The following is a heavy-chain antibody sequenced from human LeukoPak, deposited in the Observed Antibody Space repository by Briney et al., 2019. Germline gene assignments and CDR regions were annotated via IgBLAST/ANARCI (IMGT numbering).Heavy chain of an antibody. Sequence: ASVKVSCKASGYTFTGYYMHWVRQAPGQGLEWMGWINPNSGGTNYAQKFQGRVTMTRDTPISTAYMELSRLRSDDTAVYYCARGGVVVPAAMYNWFDPWGQGTLVTVSS. V-gene: IGHV1-2*02. CDR2: INPNSGGT. CDR3: ARGGVVVPAAMYNWFDP. J-gene: IGHJ5*02. CDR1: GYTFTGYY. D-gene: IGHD2-2*01.